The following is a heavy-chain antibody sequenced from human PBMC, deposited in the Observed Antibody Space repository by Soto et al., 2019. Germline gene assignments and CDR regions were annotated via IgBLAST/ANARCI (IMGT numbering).Heavy chain of an antibody. CDR2: IYYSGST. CDR1: GGSISSSSYY. Sequence: PSETLSLTCTVSGGSISSSSYYWGWIRQPPGKGLEWIGSIYYSGSTYYNPSLKSRVTISVDNSKNMLYLQMNSLRVEDTALYYCARDGIGGTAFRGFLDYWGQGTLVTVSS. CDR3: ARDGIGGTAFRGFLDY. D-gene: IGHD1-1*01. J-gene: IGHJ4*02. V-gene: IGHV4-39*02.